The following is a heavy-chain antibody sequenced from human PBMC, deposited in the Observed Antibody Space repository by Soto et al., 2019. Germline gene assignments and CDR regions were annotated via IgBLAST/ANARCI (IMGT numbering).Heavy chain of an antibody. D-gene: IGHD3-10*01. V-gene: IGHV1-24*01. Sequence: ASVKVSCKVSGYTLSELSMCWVRQAPGKGLEWMGAFDPEDGETIYAQKFQGRVTMTEDTSTDTAYMELSSLRSEDTAVYYCATALSVRGVTRNNWFDPWGQGTLVTVSS. CDR1: GYTLSELS. CDR3: ATALSVRGVTRNNWFDP. J-gene: IGHJ5*02. CDR2: FDPEDGET.